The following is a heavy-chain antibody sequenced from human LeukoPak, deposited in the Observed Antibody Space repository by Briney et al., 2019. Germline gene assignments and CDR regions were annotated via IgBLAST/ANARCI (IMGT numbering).Heavy chain of an antibody. J-gene: IGHJ4*02. Sequence: PGGSLRLSCAASGFTFSSYGMHWVRQAPGKGLEWVAVISYDGSNKYYADSVKGRFTISRDNSKNTLYLQMNGLRAEDTALYYCAKGQQLVPWDYWGQGTLVTVSS. CDR2: ISYDGSNK. CDR3: AKGQQLVPWDY. V-gene: IGHV3-30*18. D-gene: IGHD6-13*01. CDR1: GFTFSSYG.